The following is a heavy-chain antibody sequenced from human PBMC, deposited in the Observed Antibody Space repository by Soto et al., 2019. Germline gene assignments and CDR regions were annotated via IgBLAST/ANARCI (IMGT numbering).Heavy chain of an antibody. Sequence: QVQLVQSGAEVKKPGASVKVSCKASGYTFSDHDINWVRQATGQGPEWLGWMNNNSGDTGYAQNFQGRVTMTRDNSIRTAYMELSSLRSEDTAVYYGARLGGNWNDDDFDYWGQGTLVTVSS. J-gene: IGHJ4*02. CDR3: ARLGGNWNDDDFDY. CDR2: MNNNSGDT. D-gene: IGHD1-1*01. CDR1: GYTFSDHD. V-gene: IGHV1-8*01.